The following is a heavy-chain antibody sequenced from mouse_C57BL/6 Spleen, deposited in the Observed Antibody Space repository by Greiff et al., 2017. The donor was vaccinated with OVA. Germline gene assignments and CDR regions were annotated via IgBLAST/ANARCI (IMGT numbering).Heavy chain of an antibody. CDR2: INPSNGGT. D-gene: IGHD1-1*01. Sequence: QVQLQQPGTELVKPGASVKLSCKASGYTFTSYWMHWVKQRPGQGLEWIGNINPSNGGTNYNEKFKSKATLTVDKSSSTAYMQLSSLTSEDSAVYYVAYYCGSSYWYFDVWGTGTTVTVSS. J-gene: IGHJ1*03. V-gene: IGHV1-53*01. CDR1: GYTFTSYW. CDR3: AYYCGSSYWYFDV.